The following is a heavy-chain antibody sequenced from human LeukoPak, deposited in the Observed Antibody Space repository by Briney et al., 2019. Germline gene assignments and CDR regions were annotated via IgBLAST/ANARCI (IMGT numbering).Heavy chain of an antibody. Sequence: PSETLSLTCTVSGGSISSYYWSWIRQPPGKGLEWIGYIYYSGSTNYNPSLKSRVTISVDTSKNQFSLKLSSVTAADTAVYYCARSYGGNSRDAFDIWGQGTMVTVSS. CDR2: IYYSGST. CDR1: GGSISSYY. J-gene: IGHJ3*02. V-gene: IGHV4-59*12. CDR3: ARSYGGNSRDAFDI. D-gene: IGHD4-23*01.